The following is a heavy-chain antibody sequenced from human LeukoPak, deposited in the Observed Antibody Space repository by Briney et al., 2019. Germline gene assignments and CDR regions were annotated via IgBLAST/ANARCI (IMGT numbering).Heavy chain of an antibody. CDR1: GYSFTNYL. CDR2: IYTVDSDT. Sequence: GESLKISCKGSGYSFTNYLIGWVRQMPGKGLEYMGIIYTVDSDTRYSPSFQGQVTMSVEKSINTAYLQWTSLKASDTAMYYCARGGSGWYFDYWGHGSLVTVSS. J-gene: IGHJ4*01. CDR3: ARGGSGWYFDY. V-gene: IGHV5-51*01. D-gene: IGHD6-19*01.